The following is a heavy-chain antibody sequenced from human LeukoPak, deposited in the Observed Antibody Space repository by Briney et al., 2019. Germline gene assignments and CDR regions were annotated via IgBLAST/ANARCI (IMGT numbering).Heavy chain of an antibody. CDR3: ATGRVDYGDYGVVKH. V-gene: IGHV3-30*03. J-gene: IGHJ1*01. D-gene: IGHD4-17*01. CDR1: GFTFRNYG. CDR2: ISYDGINE. Sequence: GGSLRLSCEVSGFTFRNYGMNWVRQAPGKGLEWVAVISYDGINEYYVDSVKGRFTISRDNSKNSLYLQMESLTSEDTAVYYCATGRVDYGDYGVVKHWGQGTLVTVSS.